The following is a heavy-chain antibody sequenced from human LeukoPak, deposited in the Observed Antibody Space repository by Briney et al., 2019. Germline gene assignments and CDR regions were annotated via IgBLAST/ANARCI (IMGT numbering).Heavy chain of an antibody. CDR1: GFTFSSYW. CDR3: ARPRLFGYYYGMDV. J-gene: IGHJ6*02. V-gene: IGHV3-74*01. D-gene: IGHD2-21*01. CDR2: IDSDGSST. Sequence: PGGSLRLSCAASGFTFSSYWMHWVRQAPGKGLVWVSRIDSDGSSTSYADSVKGRFTISRDNAKNTLYLQMNSLRAEDAAVYYCARPRLFGYYYGMDVWGQGTTVTVSS.